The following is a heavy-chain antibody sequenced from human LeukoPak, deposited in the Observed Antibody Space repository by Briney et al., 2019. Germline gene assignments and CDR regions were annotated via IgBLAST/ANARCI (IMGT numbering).Heavy chain of an antibody. CDR2: IIPIFGTA. CDR1: GGTFSSYA. V-gene: IGHV1-69*13. Sequence: SVKVSCKASGGTFSSYAISWVRQAPGQGLEWMGGIIPIFGTANYAQKFQGRVTITADESTSTAYMELSSLRSEDTAVYYCASHYYYDSSEHFQHWGQGTLVTVSS. D-gene: IGHD3-22*01. J-gene: IGHJ1*01. CDR3: ASHYYYDSSEHFQH.